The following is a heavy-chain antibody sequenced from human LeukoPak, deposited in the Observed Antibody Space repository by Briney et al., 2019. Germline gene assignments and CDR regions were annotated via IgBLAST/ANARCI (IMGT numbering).Heavy chain of an antibody. J-gene: IGHJ4*02. Sequence: GGSLRLSCAASGFTFSSYWMSWVRQAPGKGLEWVANINQDGSEKYYVDSVKGRFTISRDNAKNSLYLQMNSLRAEDTAVYYCARVMYYYGSGSYLKACGFDYWGQGTLVTVSS. V-gene: IGHV3-7*04. D-gene: IGHD3-10*01. CDR1: GFTFSSYW. CDR2: INQDGSEK. CDR3: ARVMYYYGSGSYLKACGFDY.